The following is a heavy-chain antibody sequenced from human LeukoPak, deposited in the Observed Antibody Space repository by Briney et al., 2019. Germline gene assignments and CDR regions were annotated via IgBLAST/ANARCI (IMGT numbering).Heavy chain of an antibody. V-gene: IGHV1-18*01. CDR2: ISANSGNT. Sequence: ASVKVSCKASGYTFTNYGISWVRQAPGQGLEWMGWISANSGNTGYAQKLQGRVTMTRDTSTSTAYMELRSLRSEDTGVYYCARDSGGSVYDYWGEGTLVTVYS. D-gene: IGHD3-10*01. J-gene: IGHJ4*02. CDR1: GYTFTNYG. CDR3: ARDSGGSVYDY.